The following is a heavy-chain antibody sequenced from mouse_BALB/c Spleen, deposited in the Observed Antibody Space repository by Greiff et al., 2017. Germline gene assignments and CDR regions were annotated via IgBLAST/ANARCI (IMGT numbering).Heavy chain of an antibody. V-gene: IGHV2-9*02. Sequence: VQRVESGPGLVAPSQSLSITCTVSGFSLTSYGVHWVRQPPGKGLEWLGVIWAGGSTNYNSALMSRLSISKDNSKSQVFLKMNSLQTDDTAMYYCARAYYGNYASDYWGQGTTLTVSS. CDR1: GFSLTSYG. J-gene: IGHJ2*01. D-gene: IGHD2-10*01. CDR3: ARAYYGNYASDY. CDR2: IWAGGST.